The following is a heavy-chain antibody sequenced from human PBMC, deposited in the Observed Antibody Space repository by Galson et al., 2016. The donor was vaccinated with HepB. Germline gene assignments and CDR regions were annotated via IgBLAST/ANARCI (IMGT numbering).Heavy chain of an antibody. CDR2: ISWDGAHT. V-gene: IGHV3-43*01. D-gene: IGHD2-21*01. Sequence: SLRLSCAASGFTFDNYPMHWVRRLPRKGLEWVSLISWDGAHTYYSDSVKGRFTSSTDNRKNSLYLEMKSMRMVDTALYFCAKDMTAWAAGFFDFWGPGTLVTVSS. J-gene: IGHJ4*02. CDR1: GFTFDNYP. CDR3: AKDMTAWAAGFFDF.